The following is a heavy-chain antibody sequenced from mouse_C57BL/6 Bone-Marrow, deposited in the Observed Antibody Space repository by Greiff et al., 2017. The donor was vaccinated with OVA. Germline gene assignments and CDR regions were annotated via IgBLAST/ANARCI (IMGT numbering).Heavy chain of an antibody. D-gene: IGHD1-1*01. CDR2: IDPSDSYT. CDR1: GYTFTSYW. V-gene: IGHV1-50*01. CDR3: ARSDGSSCGY. Sequence: QVQLQQPGAELVKPGASVKLSCKASGYTFTSYWMQWVKQRPGQGLEWIGEIDPSDSYTNYNQKFKGKATLTVDTSSSTAYMQLSSLTSEDSAVYYCARSDGSSCGYWGQGTTLTVSS. J-gene: IGHJ2*01.